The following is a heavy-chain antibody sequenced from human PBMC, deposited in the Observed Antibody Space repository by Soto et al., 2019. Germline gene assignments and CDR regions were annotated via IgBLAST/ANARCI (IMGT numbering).Heavy chain of an antibody. CDR1: GFTFSNSA. V-gene: IGHV3-23*01. CDR2: ISGSGGST. CDR3: AKEVSLGSTVDLGY. J-gene: IGHJ4*02. Sequence: PGGSLRLSCVASGFTFSNSAMSWVRHVPGKGLEWAAGISGSGGSTYYADAVKGRFTISRDNSMGTLYLQMKSLRVEDTAIYYCAKEVSLGSTVDLGYWGQGALVTVSS. D-gene: IGHD7-27*01.